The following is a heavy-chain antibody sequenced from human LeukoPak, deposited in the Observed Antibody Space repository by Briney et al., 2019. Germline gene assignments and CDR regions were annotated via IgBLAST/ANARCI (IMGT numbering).Heavy chain of an antibody. CDR2: IRSKAYGGTT. D-gene: IGHD2-2*01. Sequence: GGSLRLSCTASGFTFGDYAMSWVRQAPGKGLEWVGLIRSKAYGGTTEHAASVKGRFTISRDDSKSIAYLQMNSLKTEDTAVYYCTRVACTSSSSHSVCYFYAMDVWGQGTTVTVSS. CDR3: TRVACTSSSSHSVCYFYAMDV. J-gene: IGHJ6*02. CDR1: GFTFGDYA. V-gene: IGHV3-49*04.